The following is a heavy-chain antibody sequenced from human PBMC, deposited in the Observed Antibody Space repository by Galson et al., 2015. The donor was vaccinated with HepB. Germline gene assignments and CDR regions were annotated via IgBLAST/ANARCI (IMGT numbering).Heavy chain of an antibody. D-gene: IGHD5-18*01. Sequence: TVSGGSISSYYWSWIRQPPGKGLEWIGYIYYSGSTNYNPSLKSRVTISVDTSKNQFSLKLSSVTAADTAVYYCARGDTAMVTHWGQGTLVTVSS. CDR2: IYYSGST. CDR3: ARGDTAMVTH. V-gene: IGHV4-59*01. CDR1: GGSISSYY. J-gene: IGHJ4*02.